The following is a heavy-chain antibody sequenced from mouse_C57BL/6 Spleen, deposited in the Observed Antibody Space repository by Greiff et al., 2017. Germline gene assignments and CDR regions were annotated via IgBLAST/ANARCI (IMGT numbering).Heavy chain of an antibody. V-gene: IGHV1-69*01. CDR3: ARVGSSYWYFDV. CDR1: GYTFTSYW. J-gene: IGHJ1*03. CDR2: IDPSDSYT. D-gene: IGHD1-1*01. Sequence: VQLQQPGAELVMPGASVKLSCKASGYTFTSYWMHWVKQRPGQGLEWIGEIDPSDSYTNYNQKFKGKSTLTVDKSSSTVYMQLSSLTSEDSAVYYCARVGSSYWYFDVWGTGTKVTVSS.